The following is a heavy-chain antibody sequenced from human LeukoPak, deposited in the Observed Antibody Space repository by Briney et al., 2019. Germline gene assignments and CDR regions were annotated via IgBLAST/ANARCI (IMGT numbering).Heavy chain of an antibody. CDR2: IYTSGST. V-gene: IGHV4-4*07. Sequence: KTSETLSLTCTVSGGSISSYYWSWTRQPAGKGLEWIGRIYTSGSTNYNPSLKSRVTISVDKSKNQFSLKLSSVTAADTAVYYCARDRATVSHGGSFDPWGQGTLVTVSS. J-gene: IGHJ5*02. D-gene: IGHD4-17*01. CDR3: ARDRATVSHGGSFDP. CDR1: GGSISSYY.